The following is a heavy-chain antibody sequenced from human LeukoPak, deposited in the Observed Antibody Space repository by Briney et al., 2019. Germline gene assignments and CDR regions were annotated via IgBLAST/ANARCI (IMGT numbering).Heavy chain of an antibody. CDR2: MNPNSGNT. CDR3: ARGSNGYDQNWFDP. Sequence: ASVKVPCKASGYTFTSYDINWVRQATGQGLEWMGWMNPNSGNTGYAQKFQGRVTMTRNTSISTAYMELSSLRSEDTAVYYCARGSNGYDQNWFDPWGQGTLVTVSS. V-gene: IGHV1-8*01. J-gene: IGHJ5*02. D-gene: IGHD1-14*01. CDR1: GYTFTSYD.